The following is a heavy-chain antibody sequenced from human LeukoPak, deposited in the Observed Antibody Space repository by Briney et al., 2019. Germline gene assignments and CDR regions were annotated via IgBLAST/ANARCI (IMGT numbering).Heavy chain of an antibody. D-gene: IGHD1-26*01. V-gene: IGHV4-61*01. CDR3: ARHSGSYYDPWSDAFDI. J-gene: IGHJ3*02. CDR1: GGSISSSSYY. CDR2: IYYSGST. Sequence: SETLSLTCTVSGGSISSSSYYWSWIRQPPGKGLEWIGYIYYSGSTNYNPSLKSRVTISVDTSKNQFSLKLSSVTAADTAVYYCARHSGSYYDPWSDAFDIWGQGTMVTVSS.